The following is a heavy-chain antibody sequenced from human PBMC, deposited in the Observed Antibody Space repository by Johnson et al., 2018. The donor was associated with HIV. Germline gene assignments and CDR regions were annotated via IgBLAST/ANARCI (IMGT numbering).Heavy chain of an antibody. CDR1: GFTVSSNY. D-gene: IGHD2-15*01. CDR2: IYSGGST. J-gene: IGHJ3*02. Sequence: VQLVESVGGLVQPGGSLRLSCAASGFTVSSNYMSWVRQAPGKGLEWVSVIYSGGSTYYADSVKGRFTISRDNSKNTLYLQMNSLRAEDTAVYYCARACSGGSCYEEKSPDAFDIWGQGTMVTVSS. V-gene: IGHV3-66*01. CDR3: ARACSGGSCYEEKSPDAFDI.